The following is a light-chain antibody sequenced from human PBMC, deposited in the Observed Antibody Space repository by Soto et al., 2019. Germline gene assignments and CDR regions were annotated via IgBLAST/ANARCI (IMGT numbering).Light chain of an antibody. J-gene: IGLJ2*01. CDR1: SSDVGGYNY. CDR2: DVS. Sequence: QSVLTQPASVSGSPGQSITISCTGTSSDVGGYNYVSWYQQHPGKAPKLMIYDVSNRPSGVSNRFSGSKSANTASLTISGXXAEDEAXXYCSSYTGSSTYVVFGGGTKLTVL. CDR3: SSYTGSSTYVV. V-gene: IGLV2-14*01.